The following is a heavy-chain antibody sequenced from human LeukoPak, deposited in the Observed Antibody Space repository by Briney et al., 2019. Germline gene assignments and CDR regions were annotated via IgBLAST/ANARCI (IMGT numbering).Heavy chain of an antibody. CDR1: GGSFSGYY. D-gene: IGHD2-2*01. V-gene: IGHV4-34*01. J-gene: IGHJ4*02. Sequence: SETLSLTCAVYGGSFSGYYWSWIRQPPGKGLEWIGEINHSGSTNYNPSLKSRVTISVDTSKNQFSLKLSSVTAADTAVYYCARALVVPAAMQYYFDYWGQGTLVTVSS. CDR3: ARALVVPAAMQYYFDY. CDR2: INHSGST.